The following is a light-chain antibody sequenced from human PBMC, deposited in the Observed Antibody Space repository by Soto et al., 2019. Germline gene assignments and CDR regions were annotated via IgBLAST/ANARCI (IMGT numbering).Light chain of an antibody. V-gene: IGKV3-20*01. CDR2: VAS. CDR1: QSVSSSF. CDR3: QQYVSSPWA. J-gene: IGKJ1*01. Sequence: EIVLAQSPGTLSLSPGESATLSFRASQSVSSSFLAWYQQKAGQAPRRLIYVASRRATGIPARFIGSGSGTDFTLNISRLEPEEFEVEYCQQYVSSPWAFGQGTKVEI.